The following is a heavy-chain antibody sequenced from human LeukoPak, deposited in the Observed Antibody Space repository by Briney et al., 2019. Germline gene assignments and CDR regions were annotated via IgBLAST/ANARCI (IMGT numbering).Heavy chain of an antibody. Sequence: SETLSLTCAVYGGSFSGYYCTWIRQPLGKGLEWIGEINHSGITNYNPSLKSRVTISVDKSKNQFSLKLTSVTAADTAVYYCARLRYCSSASCYMWGQGTLVTVSS. V-gene: IGHV4-34*01. CDR3: ARLRYCSSASCYM. CDR2: INHSGIT. J-gene: IGHJ4*02. D-gene: IGHD2-2*02. CDR1: GGSFSGYY.